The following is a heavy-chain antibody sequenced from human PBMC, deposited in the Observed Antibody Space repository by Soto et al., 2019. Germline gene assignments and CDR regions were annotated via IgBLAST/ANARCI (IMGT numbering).Heavy chain of an antibody. CDR2: IYYSGST. Sequence: QVQLQESGPGLAKPSETLSLTCTVSGGSISAYYWSWIRQPPGKGLEWIGYIYYSGSTNYYPSLKSRVTISVDTSKNQFSLKLSSVTAADTAVYYCARGGWRHIDYWGQGTLVTVSS. CDR3: ARGGWRHIDY. CDR1: GGSISAYY. V-gene: IGHV4-59*08. J-gene: IGHJ4*02. D-gene: IGHD3-3*01.